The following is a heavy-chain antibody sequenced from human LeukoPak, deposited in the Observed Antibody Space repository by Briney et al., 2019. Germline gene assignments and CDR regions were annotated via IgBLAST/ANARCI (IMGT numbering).Heavy chain of an antibody. CDR2: ISGSGDTT. CDR1: GFTFSSYA. J-gene: IGHJ4*02. V-gene: IGHV3-23*01. Sequence: GGSLRLSCAASGFTFSSYAMSWVRQAPGKGLEWVSGISGSGDTTYYADSVKGRFTISRDNSKNMLYLQMNSLRAEDTAVYYCAEDKSLAAYTLDYWGQGTLVTVSS. CDR3: AEDKSLAAYTLDY. D-gene: IGHD6-6*01.